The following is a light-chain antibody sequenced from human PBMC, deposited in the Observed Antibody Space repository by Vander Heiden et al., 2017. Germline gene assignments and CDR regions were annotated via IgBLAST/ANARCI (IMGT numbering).Light chain of an antibody. J-gene: IGKJ3*01. CDR3: MQALQTPFT. CDR1: QSLLHSNGYNY. Sequence: AMSQPPLSLPVPPGDPASISCRSSQSLLHSNGYNYLDWYLQKPGQSPQLLIYLGSNRASGVPDRFSDSGSGTDFTLKISRVEAEDVGVYYCMQALQTPFTFGPGTKVDIK. V-gene: IGKV2-28*01. CDR2: LGS.